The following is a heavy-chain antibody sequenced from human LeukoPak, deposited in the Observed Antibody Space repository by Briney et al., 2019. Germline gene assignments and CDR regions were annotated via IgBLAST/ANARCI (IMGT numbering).Heavy chain of an antibody. V-gene: IGHV3-11*01. J-gene: IGHJ4*02. Sequence: GGSLRLSCAASGFTFSDYYMSWIRQAPGKGLEWVSYISSSGSTIYYADSVKGRFTISRDNAKNSLYLQMNSLRAEDTAVYFCAKAPVTSCRGAYCYPFDSWGQGTLVTVSS. D-gene: IGHD2-21*01. CDR1: GFTFSDYY. CDR3: AKAPVTSCRGAYCYPFDS. CDR2: ISSSGSTI.